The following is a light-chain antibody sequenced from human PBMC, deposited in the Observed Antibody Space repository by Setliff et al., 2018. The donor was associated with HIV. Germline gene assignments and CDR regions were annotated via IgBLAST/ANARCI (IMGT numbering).Light chain of an antibody. CDR1: SSDVGGYNY. Sequence: QSVLTQPASVSGSPGQSITISCTGTSSDVGGYNYVSWYQQYPGKAPKLMIFEVSNRPSGVSNRFSGSKSGNTASLTISGLQAEDEADYYCSSYTSSSTLVFGGGTQRTVL. V-gene: IGLV2-14*01. CDR3: SSYTSSSTLV. CDR2: EVS. J-gene: IGLJ2*01.